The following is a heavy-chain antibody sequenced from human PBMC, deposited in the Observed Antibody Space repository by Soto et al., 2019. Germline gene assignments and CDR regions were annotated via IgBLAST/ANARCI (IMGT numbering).Heavy chain of an antibody. Sequence: SETLSLTCTVSGGSISSYYWSWIRQPPGKGLEWIGYIYYSGSTNYNPSPKSRVTISVDTSKNQFSLKLSSVTAADTAVYYCAREGRGDSSGYQSWGQGTLVTVSS. V-gene: IGHV4-59*01. CDR2: IYYSGST. CDR1: GGSISSYY. CDR3: AREGRGDSSGYQS. J-gene: IGHJ5*02. D-gene: IGHD3-22*01.